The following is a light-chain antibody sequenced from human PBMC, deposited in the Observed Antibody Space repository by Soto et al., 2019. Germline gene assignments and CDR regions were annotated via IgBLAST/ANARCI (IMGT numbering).Light chain of an antibody. V-gene: IGKV1-27*01. CDR1: QGISNF. J-gene: IGKJ4*01. CDR3: QQYNSAPNT. Sequence: DINMTQSPSSLSASVGERVTITCRASQGISNFLASYQQKPGNAPTLLIYAASTLHSGIPARFSGSGSGTDFTLTISSLEPEDVAIYYCQQYNSAPNTFGRGTQVEIK. CDR2: AAS.